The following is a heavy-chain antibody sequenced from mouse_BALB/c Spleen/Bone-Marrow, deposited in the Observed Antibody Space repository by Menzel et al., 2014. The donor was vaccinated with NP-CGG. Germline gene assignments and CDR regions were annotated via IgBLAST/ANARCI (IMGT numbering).Heavy chain of an antibody. CDR1: GFDFXRYW. V-gene: IGHV4-1*02. Sequence: EVQVVESGGGLVQPGGSLKLSCAASGFDFXRYWMSWVRQAPGKGLQWIGEINPESNTINYSPSLKDKFIISRDNAKNTLYLQMSKVKSEDAALYCCARLGYYGWFAYWGQGLWSLSLQ. D-gene: IGHD2-3*01. CDR2: INPESNTI. J-gene: IGHJ3*01. CDR3: ARLGYYGWFAY.